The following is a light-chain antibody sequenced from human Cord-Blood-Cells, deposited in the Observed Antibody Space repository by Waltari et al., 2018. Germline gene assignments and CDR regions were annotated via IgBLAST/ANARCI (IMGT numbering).Light chain of an antibody. CDR3: QVWDSSSDRLYV. CDR1: NIGSKS. J-gene: IGLJ1*01. Sequence: SYVLTQPPSVSVAPGKPARITCGGNNIGSKSVYWYQQKPGQAPVLVIYFDSDRPSGIPERFCGSNSGNTAPLTIRRVEVGDEADYYCQVWDSSSDRLYVFGTGTKVTVL. CDR2: FDS. V-gene: IGLV3-21*04.